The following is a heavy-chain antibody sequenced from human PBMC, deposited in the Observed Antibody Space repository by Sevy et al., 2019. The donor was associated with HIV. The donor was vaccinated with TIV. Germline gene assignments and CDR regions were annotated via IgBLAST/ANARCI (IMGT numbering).Heavy chain of an antibody. Sequence: GGSLRLSCAASGFTFSSYWMSWVRQAPGKGLEWVANIKQDGSEKYYVDSVKGRYTISRDNAKNSLYLQMNSLRAEERAVYYGARDRSVRLLWFGELLGAGDAFDIWGQGTMVTVSS. V-gene: IGHV3-7*01. D-gene: IGHD3-10*01. CDR2: IKQDGSEK. CDR3: ARDRSVRLLWFGELLGAGDAFDI. CDR1: GFTFSSYW. J-gene: IGHJ3*02.